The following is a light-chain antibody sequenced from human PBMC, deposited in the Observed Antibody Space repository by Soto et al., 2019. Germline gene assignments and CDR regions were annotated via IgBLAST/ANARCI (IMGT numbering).Light chain of an antibody. Sequence: DIQMTQSPSSLSAAVGDRVTITCRASQGISNYLAWYQQKPGKVPKLLIYAASTLQSGVPSRFSGSGSGTDFTLTISSLQPEDVETYYCKKYNSAPRTFGQGTKVEIK. J-gene: IGKJ1*01. V-gene: IGKV1-27*01. CDR1: QGISNY. CDR3: KKYNSAPRT. CDR2: AAS.